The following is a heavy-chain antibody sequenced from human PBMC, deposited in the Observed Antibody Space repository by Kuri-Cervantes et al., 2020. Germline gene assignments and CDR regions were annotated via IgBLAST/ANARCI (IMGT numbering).Heavy chain of an antibody. CDR1: GYSFPDYW. J-gene: IGHJ3*02. D-gene: IGHD2-2*02. V-gene: IGHV5-51*01. CDR2: IRPDDSRT. Sequence: GESLKISCRGLGYSFPDYWIGWVRQMPGKGLEWMGIIRPDDSRTTYSPSFQGHVTISADKSISTAYLQWTSLKASDTAMYYCARLPTEVYTWPLHAFDIWGQGTMVTVSS. CDR3: ARLPTEVYTWPLHAFDI.